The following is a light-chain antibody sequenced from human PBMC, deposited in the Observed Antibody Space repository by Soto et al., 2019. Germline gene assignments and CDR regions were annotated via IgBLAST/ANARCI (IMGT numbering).Light chain of an antibody. CDR3: ETWDSSLSAGL. CDR2: ENN. Sequence: QSVLTQPPSVSAAPGQKVTISCSGGSFNIGNNYVSWYQQLPGTAPKLLIYENNKRPSGIPDRFSGSKSGASATLGITGLQTGDEADYYCETWDSSLSAGLFGTGTKVTVL. J-gene: IGLJ1*01. V-gene: IGLV1-51*02. CDR1: SFNIGNNY.